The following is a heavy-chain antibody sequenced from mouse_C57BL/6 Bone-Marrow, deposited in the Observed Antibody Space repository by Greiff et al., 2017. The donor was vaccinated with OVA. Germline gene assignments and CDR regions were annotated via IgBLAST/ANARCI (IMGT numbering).Heavy chain of an antibody. J-gene: IGHJ3*01. Sequence: EVQLQQSGPELVKPGASVKIPCKASGYTFTDYNMDWVKQSHGKSLEWIGVINPYNGGTSYNQKFKGKATLTVDKSSSTAYMELNSLTSEDSAVYYCAIFDDGYRLFAYWGQGTLVTVSA. D-gene: IGHD2-3*01. CDR2: INPYNGGT. V-gene: IGHV1-19*01. CDR1: GYTFTDYN. CDR3: AIFDDGYRLFAY.